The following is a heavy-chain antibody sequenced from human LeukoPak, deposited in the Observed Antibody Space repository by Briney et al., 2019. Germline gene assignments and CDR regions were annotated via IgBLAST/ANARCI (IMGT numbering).Heavy chain of an antibody. CDR3: ARSARGSYYYYMDV. J-gene: IGHJ6*03. CDR1: GGTFSSYA. CDR2: IIPIFGTA. V-gene: IGHV1-69*05. Sequence: GASVKVSCKASGGTFSSYAISWVRQAPGQGLEWMGGIIPIFGTANYAQKFRGRVTITTDESTSTAYMELSSLRSEDTAVYYCARSARGSYYYYMDVWGKRTTVTVSS. D-gene: IGHD3-16*01.